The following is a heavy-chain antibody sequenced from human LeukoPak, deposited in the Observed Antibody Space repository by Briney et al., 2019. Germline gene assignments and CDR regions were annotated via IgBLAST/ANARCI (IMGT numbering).Heavy chain of an antibody. Sequence: GGSLRLSCTVSGFTVSSNSMSWVRPAPGKGLEWVSFIYSDNTHYSDSVKGRFTISRDNSKNTLYLQMNSLRAEDTAVYYCARRAGAYSHPYDFWGQGTLVTVSS. CDR2: IYSDNT. D-gene: IGHD4/OR15-4a*01. CDR3: ARRAGAYSHPYDF. J-gene: IGHJ4*02. CDR1: GFTVSSNS. V-gene: IGHV3-53*01.